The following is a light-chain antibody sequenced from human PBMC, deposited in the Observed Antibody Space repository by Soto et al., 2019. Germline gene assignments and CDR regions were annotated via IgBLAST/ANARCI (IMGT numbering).Light chain of an antibody. CDR1: QDIRNN. Sequence: DIQMTQSPSSLSASVGDRVTITCRASQDIRNNLGWYQQEPGKAPKRLQGGVPSRFSGSGSGTEFTLTISSLQPEDFATYYYLQHNAYPWTFGQGTKVDIK. CDR3: LQHNAYPWT. J-gene: IGKJ1*01. V-gene: IGKV1-17*01.